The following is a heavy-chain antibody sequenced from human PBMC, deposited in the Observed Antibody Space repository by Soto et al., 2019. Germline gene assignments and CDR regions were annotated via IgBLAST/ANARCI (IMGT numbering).Heavy chain of an antibody. Sequence: EVQLVESGGGLVQPGGSLRLSCAASGFTVGLNFMTWVRQAPGKGLEWVSVINAGGTTYYADSVKGRFSISRDDSKNTLNLQMNSLRAEDTAVYYCARENYYYGTDVWGQGTTVTVSS. CDR1: GFTVGLNF. V-gene: IGHV3-66*01. CDR3: ARENYYYGTDV. CDR2: INAGGTT. J-gene: IGHJ6*02.